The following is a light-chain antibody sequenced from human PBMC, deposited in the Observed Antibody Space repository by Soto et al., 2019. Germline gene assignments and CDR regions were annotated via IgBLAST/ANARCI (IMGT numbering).Light chain of an antibody. Sequence: DIQMTQSPSTLSASVGDRATITCRASQSISSWLGWYQQHAGKAPKLLIYDASSWAGGVPSWFAGSGSGTEFTLTINSLQPDDVATYYCQQYSVYWTFGQGTKVDIK. J-gene: IGKJ1*01. CDR1: QSISSW. V-gene: IGKV1-5*01. CDR3: QQYSVYWT. CDR2: DAS.